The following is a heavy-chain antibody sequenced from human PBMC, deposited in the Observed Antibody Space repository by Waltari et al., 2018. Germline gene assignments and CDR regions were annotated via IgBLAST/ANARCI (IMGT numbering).Heavy chain of an antibody. D-gene: IGHD3-22*01. J-gene: IGHJ4*02. CDR1: GGSFSGYF. Sequence: QVQLQPCGAGLFKTSATLSLTCAVYGGSFSGYFWSWIRQPPGKGLEWLGEINHSGSTNYNPTHKSPVTISVDTTTNQLSQKLCSLTAADAAVDYWAGDSLDYYDSDDYWGQGTLVTVSS. V-gene: IGHV4-34*01. CDR3: AGDSLDYYDSDDY. CDR2: INHSGST.